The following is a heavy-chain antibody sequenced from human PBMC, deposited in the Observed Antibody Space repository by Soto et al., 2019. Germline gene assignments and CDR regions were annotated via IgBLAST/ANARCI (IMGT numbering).Heavy chain of an antibody. CDR2: IYHSGST. J-gene: IGHJ5*02. CDR1: GYSITNGYY. V-gene: IGHV4-38-2*01. D-gene: IGHD1-26*01. Sequence: SETLSLTCAVSGYSITNGYYWGWIRQPPGMGLEWIGSIYHSGSTFYNPSLKSRVTISLDTSKNQFSLRLTSVTAADTAIYYCARQLPVGATSWFDPWGQGTLVTVSS. CDR3: ARQLPVGATSWFDP.